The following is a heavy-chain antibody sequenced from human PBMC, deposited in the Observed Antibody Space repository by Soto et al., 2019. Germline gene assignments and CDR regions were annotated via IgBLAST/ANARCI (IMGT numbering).Heavy chain of an antibody. Sequence: QVQLQQWGAGLLKPSETLSLTCAVYGGSFSGYYWSWIRQPPGKGLEWIGEINHSGSTNYNPSLKSPVTISVDTSKNQFSLKLSSVTAADTAVYYCARGTVTTYYYGMDVWGQGTTVTVSS. J-gene: IGHJ6*02. V-gene: IGHV4-34*01. CDR2: INHSGST. CDR3: ARGTVTTYYYGMDV. D-gene: IGHD4-17*01. CDR1: GGSFSGYY.